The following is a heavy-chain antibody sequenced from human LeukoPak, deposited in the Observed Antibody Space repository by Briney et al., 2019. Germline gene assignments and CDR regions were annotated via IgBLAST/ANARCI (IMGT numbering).Heavy chain of an antibody. CDR1: GGSIFADY. V-gene: IGHV4-59*01. CDR2: IDYSGCA. D-gene: IGHD3-10*01. J-gene: IGHJ4*02. Sequence: SETLSLTCSVSGGSIFADYWSWIRQPPGKGLEWIGYIDYSGCANYNPPLKSRITISLDTSKNKFSLRLRSVTAADTAIYYCARRTGSYIGQFDSWGQGTLVTVSS. CDR3: ARRTGSYIGQFDS.